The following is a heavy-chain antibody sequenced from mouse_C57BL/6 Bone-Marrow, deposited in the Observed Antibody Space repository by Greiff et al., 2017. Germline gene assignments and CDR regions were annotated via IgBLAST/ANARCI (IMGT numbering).Heavy chain of an antibody. CDR1: GYTFTSYW. Sequence: VQLQQPGAELVKPGASVKLSCKASGYTFTSYWMHWVKQRPGQGLEWIGMIHPTSGSTNYNEKFKSKDTLTVDKSSSTAYMQLSSLTSEDSAVYYCARGMTTVPLYYAMDYWGQGTSVTVSS. CDR3: ARGMTTVPLYYAMDY. J-gene: IGHJ4*01. CDR2: IHPTSGST. V-gene: IGHV1-64*01. D-gene: IGHD1-1*01.